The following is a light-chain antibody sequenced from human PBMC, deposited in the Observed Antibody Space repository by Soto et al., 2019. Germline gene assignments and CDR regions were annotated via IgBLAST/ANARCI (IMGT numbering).Light chain of an antibody. CDR1: QTSGSW. Sequence: IHMTQSPSTLSASVGDIVSITWRASQTSGSWVAWYQQRAGKPTNLLIYKASTLASGVPSRFSGSGSGTEFTLTINSLQPDDFASYYCQQYNSYSAFGQGTKVDI. CDR2: KAS. V-gene: IGKV1-5*03. J-gene: IGKJ1*01. CDR3: QQYNSYSA.